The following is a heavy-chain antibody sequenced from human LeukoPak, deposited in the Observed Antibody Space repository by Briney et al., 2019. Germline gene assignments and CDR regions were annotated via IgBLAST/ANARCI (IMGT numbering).Heavy chain of an antibody. CDR1: GGSFSGYY. Sequence: SETLSLTCAVYGGSFSGYYWSGIRQPPGQGVEWSGEINNGGSTNYNPSLKRRVTISVDTSKNQFSLKLSSVPAAATAVYYCARGGQLLVFDDWGQGTLVTVSS. J-gene: IGHJ4*02. CDR2: INNGGST. V-gene: IGHV4-34*01. D-gene: IGHD2-2*01. CDR3: ARGGQLLVFDD.